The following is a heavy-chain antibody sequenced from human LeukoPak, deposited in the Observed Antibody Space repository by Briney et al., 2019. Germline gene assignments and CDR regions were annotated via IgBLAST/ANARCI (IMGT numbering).Heavy chain of an antibody. CDR3: ARVTALSGSYPYYFDY. V-gene: IGHV1-18*01. CDR1: GYTFTSYG. CDR2: ISAYNGNT. J-gene: IGHJ4*02. Sequence: ASVKVSCKASGYTFTSYGISWVRQAPGQGLEWMGWISAYNGNTNYAQKLQGRVTMTTDTSTGTAYMELRSLRSDDTAVYYCARVTALSGSYPYYFDYWGQGTLVTVSS. D-gene: IGHD1-26*01.